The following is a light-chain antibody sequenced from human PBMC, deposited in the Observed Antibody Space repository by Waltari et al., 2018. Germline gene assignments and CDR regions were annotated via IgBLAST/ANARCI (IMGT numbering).Light chain of an antibody. CDR3: QSYDSDRSWV. CDR2: ADS. V-gene: IGLV6-57*02. J-gene: IGLJ3*02. CDR1: GGSFALNY. Sequence: FILTQPHSVSESPGKTVTISCTGSGGSFALNYVQWYQQRPDSAPTTVIYADSQRPPGVPDRFSVSFDSSSNSASLTISGLRTEDEADYYCQSYDSDRSWVFGGGTHLTVL.